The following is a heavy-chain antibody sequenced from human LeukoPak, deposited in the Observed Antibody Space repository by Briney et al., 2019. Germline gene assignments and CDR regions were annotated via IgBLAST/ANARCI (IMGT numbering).Heavy chain of an antibody. CDR1: GITLSNYG. J-gene: IGHJ4*02. CDR3: AKDVFGDYGGLDY. Sequence: PGGSLRLSCAVSGITLSNYGMSWVRQAPGKGLEWVSSIRGSDGSTYYADSVKGRFAISRDNYRKILYLQMNSLRAEDTAVYYCAKDVFGDYGGLDYWGQGTLVTVSS. V-gene: IGHV3-23*01. CDR2: IRGSDGST. D-gene: IGHD4-23*01.